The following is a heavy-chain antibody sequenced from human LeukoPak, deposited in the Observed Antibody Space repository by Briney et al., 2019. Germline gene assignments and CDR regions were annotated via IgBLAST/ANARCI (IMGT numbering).Heavy chain of an antibody. CDR3: AKTDSHDYVWGSYHY. CDR1: GFTFDDYA. CDR2: ISWNSGSI. J-gene: IGHJ4*02. Sequence: GGSLRLSCAASGFTFDDYAMHWVRQAPGKGLEWVSGISWNSGSIGYADSVKGRFTISRDNAKNSLYLQMNSLRAEDTALYYCAKTDSHDYVWGSYHYWGQGTLVTVSS. D-gene: IGHD3-16*02. V-gene: IGHV3-9*01.